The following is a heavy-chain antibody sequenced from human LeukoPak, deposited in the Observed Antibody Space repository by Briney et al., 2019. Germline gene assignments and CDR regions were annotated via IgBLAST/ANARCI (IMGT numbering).Heavy chain of an antibody. J-gene: IGHJ4*02. D-gene: IGHD1-1*01. V-gene: IGHV1-24*01. CDR1: GYTLTELS. CDR2: FDPEDGET. CDR3: ATGQQLILGTRGYFDY. Sequence: GASVNVSFKVSGYTLTELSMHWVRQAPGKGLEWVGGFDPEDGETIYAQKFQGRVTMTEDTSTDTAYMELSSLRSEDTAVYYCATGQQLILGTRGYFDYWGQGTLVTVSS.